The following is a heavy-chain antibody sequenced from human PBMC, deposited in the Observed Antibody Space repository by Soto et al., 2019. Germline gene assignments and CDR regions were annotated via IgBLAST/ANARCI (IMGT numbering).Heavy chain of an antibody. D-gene: IGHD4-17*01. Sequence: SETLSLTCTVSGGSISSYYWSWIRQPPGKGLEWIGYIYYSGSTNYNPSLKSRVTISVDTSKNQFSLKLSSVTAADTAVYYCARGENDYRDYVWFDPWGQGTLVTVSS. CDR1: GGSISSYY. J-gene: IGHJ5*02. CDR2: IYYSGST. CDR3: ARGENDYRDYVWFDP. V-gene: IGHV4-59*01.